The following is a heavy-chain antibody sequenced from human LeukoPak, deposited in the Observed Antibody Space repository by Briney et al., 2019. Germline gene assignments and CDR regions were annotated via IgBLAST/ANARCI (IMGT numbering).Heavy chain of an antibody. J-gene: IGHJ6*03. Sequence: SETLSLTCTVSGGSISSYYWSWLRQPAGKGLEWLGRIYTCGSTNSNPSLKRRVTMSVDTSKNQFSLKLSSVTAADTAVYYCARETYYYDSSAYDYYYYMDVWGKGTTVTVSS. CDR3: ARETYYYDSSAYDYYYYMDV. CDR1: GGSISSYY. CDR2: IYTCGST. D-gene: IGHD3-22*01. V-gene: IGHV4-4*07.